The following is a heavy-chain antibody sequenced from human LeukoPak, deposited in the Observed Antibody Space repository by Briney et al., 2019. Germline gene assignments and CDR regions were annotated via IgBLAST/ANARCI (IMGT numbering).Heavy chain of an antibody. D-gene: IGHD1-26*01. J-gene: IGHJ4*02. CDR1: GDSVSSTA. CDR2: TYYRSKWYN. Sequence: SQTLSLTCAISGDSVSSTAWNWIRQSPSRGLEWLGRTYYRSKWYNDYAVSVKSRITINPDTSKNQFSLQLNSVTPEDTAVYYCARAFGGSFDYIDYWGQGTLVTVSS. V-gene: IGHV6-1*01. CDR3: ARAFGGSFDYIDY.